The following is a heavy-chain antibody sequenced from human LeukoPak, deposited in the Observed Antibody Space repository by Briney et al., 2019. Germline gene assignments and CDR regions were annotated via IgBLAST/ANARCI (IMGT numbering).Heavy chain of an antibody. CDR2: IYYTGST. J-gene: IGHJ4*02. CDR3: ARIVSRWYILDY. V-gene: IGHV4-39*01. CDR1: GGSISSSNYY. Sequence: SETLSLTCTVSGGSISSSNYYWGWIRQPPGKGLEWIGSIYYTGSTYYNPSLKSRVTISVDTSKNQFSLKVSSVTAADTAVYYCARIVSRWYILDYWGQGTLVTVSS. D-gene: IGHD6-13*01.